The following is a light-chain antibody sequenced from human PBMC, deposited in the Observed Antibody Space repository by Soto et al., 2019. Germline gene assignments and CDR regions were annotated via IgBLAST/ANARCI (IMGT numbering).Light chain of an antibody. Sequence: QAVVTQEPSLTVSPGGTVTLTCASSAGAVTTGNYPIWIQQKLGQAPRALIYSTNNKHSWTPARFPGSLLGGKAALTLAGVLPEDEADCYCVLYSGGIQRILGGGTKLTVL. CDR2: STN. V-gene: IGLV7-43*01. CDR1: AGAVTTGNY. CDR3: VLYSGGIQRI. J-gene: IGLJ2*01.